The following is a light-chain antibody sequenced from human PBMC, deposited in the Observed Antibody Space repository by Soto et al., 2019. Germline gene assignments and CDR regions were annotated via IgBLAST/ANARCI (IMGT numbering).Light chain of an antibody. V-gene: IGLV2-14*01. CDR1: SSDVGLYDY. Sequence: QSVLPQPASVSGSPGQSIIISCTGTSSDVGLYDYVSWYQQYPGKAPKLIIYEVSNRPSGISNRFSGSKSGHTASLTISRLQSEDEADYYCCSYTSSDTYVFGTGTKGTVL. J-gene: IGLJ1*01. CDR2: EVS. CDR3: CSYTSSDTYV.